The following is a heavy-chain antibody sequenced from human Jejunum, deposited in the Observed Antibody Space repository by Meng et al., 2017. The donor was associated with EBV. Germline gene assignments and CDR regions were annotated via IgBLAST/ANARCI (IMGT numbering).Heavy chain of an antibody. CDR2: IHHSGST. D-gene: IGHD5-24*01. Sequence: VQLQGSGPGRVKPSRTLSLTCAVSGGSISTDNWWSWVRQPPGKGLEYIGEIHHSGSTKYNPSLKSRVTISVDKSNNHFSLKLSSVTAADTAVYYCARDRGVEDYWGQGTLVTVSS. J-gene: IGHJ4*02. V-gene: IGHV4-4*02. CDR3: ARDRGVEDY. CDR1: GGSISTDNW.